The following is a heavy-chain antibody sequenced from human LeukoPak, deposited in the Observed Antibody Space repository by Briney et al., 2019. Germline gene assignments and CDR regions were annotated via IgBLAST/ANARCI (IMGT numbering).Heavy chain of an antibody. CDR2: IRYDGSNK. V-gene: IGHV3-30*02. D-gene: IGHD5-24*01. CDR3: AKRGRLWLQSGYFDY. CDR1: GFTFSSYG. Sequence: PGGSLRLSCAASGFTFSSYGMHWVRQAPGKGLEWVAFIRYDGSNKYYADSVKGRFTISRDNSKNTLYLQMNSLRAEDTAVYYCAKRGRLWLQSGYFDYWGQGTLVTVSS. J-gene: IGHJ4*02.